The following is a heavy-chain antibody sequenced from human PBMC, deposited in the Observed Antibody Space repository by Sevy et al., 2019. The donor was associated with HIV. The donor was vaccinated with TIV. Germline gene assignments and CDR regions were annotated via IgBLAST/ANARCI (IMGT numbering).Heavy chain of an antibody. Sequence: GGSLRLSCAASGFTFSSYAMHWVRQAPGKGLEWVAVISYDGSNKYYADSVKGRFTISRDNSKNTLYLQMNSLRAEDTAVYYCARDSQGGGSYWDYYYYGMDVWGQGTTVTVSS. CDR1: GFTFSSYA. D-gene: IGHD1-26*01. CDR3: ARDSQGGGSYWDYYYYGMDV. CDR2: ISYDGSNK. J-gene: IGHJ6*02. V-gene: IGHV3-30*04.